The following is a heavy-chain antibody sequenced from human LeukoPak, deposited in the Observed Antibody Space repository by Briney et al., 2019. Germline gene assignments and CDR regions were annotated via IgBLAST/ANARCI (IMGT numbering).Heavy chain of an antibody. CDR2: IIPIFGTA. CDR1: GGTFSSYA. Sequence: ASVKVSCKASGGTFSSYAISWVRQAPGQGLEWMGGIIPIFGTANYAQKFQSRGTITTDESTSTAYKELSSLRSEDTAVYYCARPRRKGVDTAMVSPFDYWGQGTLVTVSS. CDR3: ARPRRKGVDTAMVSPFDY. V-gene: IGHV1-69*05. J-gene: IGHJ4*02. D-gene: IGHD5-18*01.